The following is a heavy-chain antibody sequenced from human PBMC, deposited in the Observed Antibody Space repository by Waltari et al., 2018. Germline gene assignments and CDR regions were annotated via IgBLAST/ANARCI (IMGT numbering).Heavy chain of an antibody. J-gene: IGHJ1*01. Sequence: EVQLVESGGGLVQPGGSLRLSCAASGFTFSSYEMNWVRQAPGKGLEWVSYISSSGSTIYYADSVKGGFTISRDNAKNSLYLQMNSLRAEDTAVYYCARGPLGYYTAMENWAQYFQHWGQGTLVTVSS. CDR2: ISSSGSTI. CDR1: GFTFSSYE. D-gene: IGHD5-18*01. V-gene: IGHV3-48*03. CDR3: ARGPLGYYTAMENWAQYFQH.